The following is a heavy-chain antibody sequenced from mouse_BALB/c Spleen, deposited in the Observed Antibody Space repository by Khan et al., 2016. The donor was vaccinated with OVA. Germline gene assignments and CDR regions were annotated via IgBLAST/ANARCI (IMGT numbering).Heavy chain of an antibody. CDR2: IDPANGYT. J-gene: IGHJ3*01. Sequence: VQLQQSGAELVKPGASVKLSCTASGFNIKDTYMHWVKQRPEQGLEWIGRIDPANGYTKFDPKFQGKATITADTSSNTAYLQLSSLTSEDTAVYYCARDYWDVFAYWGQGTLVTVTA. CDR3: ARDYWDVFAY. D-gene: IGHD4-1*01. V-gene: IGHV14-3*02. CDR1: GFNIKDTY.